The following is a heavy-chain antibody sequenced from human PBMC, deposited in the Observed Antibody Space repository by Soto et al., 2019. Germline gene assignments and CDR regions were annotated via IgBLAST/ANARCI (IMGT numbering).Heavy chain of an antibody. D-gene: IGHD3-10*01. CDR3: ARDRRVRGVQPLDV. CDR1: GDSISSGDSY. J-gene: IGHJ6*02. V-gene: IGHV4-30-4*08. Sequence: QVQLQESGPGLVKPSQTLSLTCTVSGDSISSGDSYWSWIRQAPGKGLEWLGYIYYIGSPYHNPSLKSRISISVEPSNNQFSLELRSVTASDTAVYYCARDRRVRGVQPLDVWGQGTTVIVSS. CDR2: IYYIGSP.